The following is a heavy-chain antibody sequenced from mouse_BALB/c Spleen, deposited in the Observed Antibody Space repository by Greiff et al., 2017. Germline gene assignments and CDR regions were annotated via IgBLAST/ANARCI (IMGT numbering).Heavy chain of an antibody. CDR1: GYTFTDYN. V-gene: IGHV1-18*01. CDR2: INPNNGGT. J-gene: IGHJ2*01. CDR3: ARSNTATSYFDY. Sequence: VQLQQSGPELVKPGASVKIPCKASGYTFTDYNMDWVKQSHGKSLEWIGDINPNNGGTIYNQKFKGKATLTVDKSSSTAYMELRSLTSEDTAVYYCARSNTATSYFDYWGQGTTLTVSS. D-gene: IGHD1-2*01.